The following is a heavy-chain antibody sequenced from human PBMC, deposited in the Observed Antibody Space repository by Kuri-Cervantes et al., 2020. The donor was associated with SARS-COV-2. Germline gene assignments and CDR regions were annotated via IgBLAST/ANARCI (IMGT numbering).Heavy chain of an antibody. D-gene: IGHD3-16*01. Sequence: ESLKISCAVYGGSFSGYYWSWIRQPPGKGLERIGEINHSGSTNYNPSLKSRVTISVDTSKNQFSLKLSSVTAADTAVYYCARSLRGGVMSWFDPWGQGTLVTVSS. J-gene: IGHJ5*02. CDR2: INHSGST. V-gene: IGHV4-34*01. CDR3: ARSLRGGVMSWFDP. CDR1: GGSFSGYY.